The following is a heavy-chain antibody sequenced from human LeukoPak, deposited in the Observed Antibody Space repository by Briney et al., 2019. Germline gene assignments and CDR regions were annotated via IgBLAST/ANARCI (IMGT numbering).Heavy chain of an antibody. CDR3: ARVRGRLRYFDWLLGARDYYYMDV. D-gene: IGHD3-9*01. V-gene: IGHV1-18*01. Sequence: ASVKVSCKAFGYTFTRYGVSWVRQAPGQGLEWIGWISGSNGNTNYAQKFQGRVTMTRNTSISTAYMELSSLRSEDTAVYYCARVRGRLRYFDWLLGARDYYYMDVWGKGTMVTISS. CDR2: ISGSNGNT. CDR1: GYTFTRYG. J-gene: IGHJ6*03.